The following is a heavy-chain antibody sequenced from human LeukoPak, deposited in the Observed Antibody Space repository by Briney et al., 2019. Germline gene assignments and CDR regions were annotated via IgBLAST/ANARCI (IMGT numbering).Heavy chain of an antibody. CDR3: SREQYTFDGSGWFGMDV. CDR2: IHQSGST. CDR1: GGSLSTYY. J-gene: IGHJ6*02. Sequence: SETLSLTCSVSGGSLSTYYWTWTRQPPGKGLEWIGYIHQSGSTEFNPSLKSRVTMSLDTSRNQFSLKMTTVTAADTAVYCCSREQYTFDGSGWFGMDVWGQGTTVTVSS. V-gene: IGHV4-59*12. D-gene: IGHD6-19*01.